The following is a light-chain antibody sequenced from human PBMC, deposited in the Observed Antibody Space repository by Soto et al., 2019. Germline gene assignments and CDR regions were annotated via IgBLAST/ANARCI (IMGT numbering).Light chain of an antibody. V-gene: IGKV1-5*01. J-gene: IGKJ1*01. CDR3: QQYNSYSSRT. CDR2: DAS. CDR1: QSISSW. Sequence: DIQMTQSPSTLSASVGERVTITCRASQSISSWLAWYQQKPGKAPKLLIYDASSLESGVPSRFSGSEPGTEFTLTISSLQPDDFATYYCQQYNSYSSRTFGQGTKVEIK.